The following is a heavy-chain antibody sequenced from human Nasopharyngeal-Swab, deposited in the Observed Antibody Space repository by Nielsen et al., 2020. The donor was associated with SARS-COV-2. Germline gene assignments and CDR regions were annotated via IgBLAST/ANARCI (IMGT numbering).Heavy chain of an antibody. CDR3: AKAGPSGDYLEAYSPSYYYYMDV. CDR2: INSDGSTT. V-gene: IGHV3-74*01. CDR1: GFTFSSYW. D-gene: IGHD4-17*01. Sequence: GGSLRLSCAASGFTFSSYWMHWVRQAPGKGLVWVSRINSDGSTTSYAASVRGRFTISRDNAKNTLYLQVNSLRADDTAVYYCAKAGPSGDYLEAYSPSYYYYMDVWGKGTTVTVSS. J-gene: IGHJ6*03.